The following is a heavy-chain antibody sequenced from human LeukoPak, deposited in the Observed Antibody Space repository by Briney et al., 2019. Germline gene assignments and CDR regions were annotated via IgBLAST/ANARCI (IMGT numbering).Heavy chain of an antibody. CDR2: ISWNSGSI. D-gene: IGHD7-27*01. V-gene: IGHV3-9*01. CDR1: GFTFGDYA. CDR3: AKDVANWGSGAFDI. Sequence: GGSLRLSCAASGFTFGDYAMHWVRQAPGKGLEWVSGISWNSGSIGYADSVKGRFTISRDNAKNSLYLQMNSLRAEDTALYYCAKDVANWGSGAFDIWGQGTMVTVSS. J-gene: IGHJ3*02.